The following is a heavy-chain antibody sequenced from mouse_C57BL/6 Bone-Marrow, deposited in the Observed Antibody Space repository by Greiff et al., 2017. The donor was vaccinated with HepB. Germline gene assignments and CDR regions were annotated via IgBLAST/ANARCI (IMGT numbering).Heavy chain of an antibody. CDR3: EKNAY. V-gene: IGHV3-6*01. Sequence: EVQLQESGPGLVKPSQSLSLTCSVTGYSITSGYYWNWIRQFPGNKLEWMGYISYDGSNNYNPSLKNRISITRDTSKNQFFLKLNSVTTEDTATYYCEKNAYWGQGTLVTVSA. J-gene: IGHJ3*01. CDR2: ISYDGSN. CDR1: GYSITSGYY.